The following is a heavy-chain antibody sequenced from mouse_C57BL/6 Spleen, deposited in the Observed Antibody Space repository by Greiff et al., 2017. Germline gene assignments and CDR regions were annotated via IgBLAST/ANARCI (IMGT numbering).Heavy chain of an antibody. Sequence: QVQLQQPGAELVMPGASVKLSCKASGYTFTSYWMHWVKQRPGQGLEWIGEIDPSPSYTNYNQKFKGKSTLTVDKSSSTAYMQLSSLTSEDSAVYYCARRGTTVVHYYAMDYWGQGTSVTVSS. J-gene: IGHJ4*01. D-gene: IGHD1-1*01. CDR3: ARRGTTVVHYYAMDY. CDR1: GYTFTSYW. V-gene: IGHV1-69*01. CDR2: IDPSPSYT.